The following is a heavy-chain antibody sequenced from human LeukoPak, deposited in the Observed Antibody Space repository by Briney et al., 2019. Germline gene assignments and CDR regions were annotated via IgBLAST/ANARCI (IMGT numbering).Heavy chain of an antibody. CDR1: GGSISSYY. J-gene: IGHJ4*02. D-gene: IGHD2-2*01. Sequence: SETLSFTCTFSGGSISSYYWSWIRQPAGKGLEWIGRIHTTGGTRYNPSLKSRITMSLDASKNQFTLKLSSVTAADTAVYYCARDLALGYCPSSSCSSPLFDFWGQGALVTVSS. CDR3: ARDLALGYCPSSSCSSPLFDF. V-gene: IGHV4-4*07. CDR2: IHTTGGT.